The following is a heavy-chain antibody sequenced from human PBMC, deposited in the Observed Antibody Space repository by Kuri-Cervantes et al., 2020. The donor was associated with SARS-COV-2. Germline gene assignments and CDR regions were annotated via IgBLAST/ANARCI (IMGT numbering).Heavy chain of an antibody. V-gene: IGHV3-30*02. Sequence: GGSLRLSCAASGFTFSSYGMHWVRQAPGKGLEWVAFIRYDGSNKYYADSMKGRFTISRDNAKNSLYLQMNSLRAEDTAVYYCARDRYSSGWNYFDYWGQGTLVTVSS. J-gene: IGHJ4*02. CDR2: IRYDGSNK. D-gene: IGHD6-19*01. CDR1: GFTFSSYG. CDR3: ARDRYSSGWNYFDY.